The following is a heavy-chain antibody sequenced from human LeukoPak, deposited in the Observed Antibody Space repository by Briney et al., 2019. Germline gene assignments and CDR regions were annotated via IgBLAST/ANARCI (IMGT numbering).Heavy chain of an antibody. CDR3: AWSGYSYGTIEY. CDR1: GGTFSSYA. V-gene: IGHV1-69*01. CDR2: IIPIFGTA. D-gene: IGHD5-18*01. J-gene: IGHJ4*02. Sequence: SVKVSCKASGGTFSSYAISCVRQAPGQGLEWMGGIIPIFGTANYAQKFQGRVTITADESTSTAYMELSSLRSEDTAVYYCAWSGYSYGTIEYWGQGTLVSVSS.